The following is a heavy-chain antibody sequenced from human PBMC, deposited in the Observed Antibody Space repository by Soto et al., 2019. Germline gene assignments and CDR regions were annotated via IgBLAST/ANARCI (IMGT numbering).Heavy chain of an antibody. V-gene: IGHV1-24*01. CDR3: ATALGISDAFDI. J-gene: IGHJ3*02. CDR2: FDPEDGET. D-gene: IGHD6-13*01. Sequence: GASVKVSCKVSGYTLTELSMHWVRQAPGKGLEWMGGFDPEDGETIYAQKFQGRVTMTEDTSTDTAYMELSSLRSEDTAVYYCATALGISDAFDIWGQGTMVTVSS. CDR1: GYTLTELS.